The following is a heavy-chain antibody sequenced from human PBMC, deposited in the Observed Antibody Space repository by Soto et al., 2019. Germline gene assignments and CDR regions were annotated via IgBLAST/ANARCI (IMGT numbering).Heavy chain of an antibody. J-gene: IGHJ4*02. Sequence: GGSLRLSCAGSGFTFSSYSMNWVRQAPGKGLEWVSSISSSSSYIYYADSVKGRFTISRDNAKNSLYLQMNSLRAEDTAVYYCARDRQDGEDYWGQGTLVTVSS. V-gene: IGHV3-21*01. CDR2: ISSSSSYI. D-gene: IGHD4-17*01. CDR1: GFTFSSYS. CDR3: ARDRQDGEDY.